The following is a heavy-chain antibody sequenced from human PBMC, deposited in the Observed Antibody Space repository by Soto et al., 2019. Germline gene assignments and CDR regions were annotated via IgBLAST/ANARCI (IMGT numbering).Heavy chain of an antibody. CDR2: ISPYNGNT. D-gene: IGHD3-10*01. V-gene: IGHV1-18*01. Sequence: GASVKVSCRASGYTFTSYGITWVRQAPGQGLEWMGWISPYNGNTDYAQKLQGRVTMTTDTPTSTAYMELRSLRYDDTAVYYCAREWEDYASRTYSNWFDSWGQGTLVPVAS. J-gene: IGHJ5*01. CDR3: AREWEDYASRTYSNWFDS. CDR1: GYTFTSYG.